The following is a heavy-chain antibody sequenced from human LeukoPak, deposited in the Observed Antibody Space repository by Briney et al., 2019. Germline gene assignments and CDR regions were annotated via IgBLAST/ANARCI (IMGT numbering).Heavy chain of an antibody. J-gene: IGHJ4*02. V-gene: IGHV5-51*01. Sequence: GESLKISCQGSGYNFPIYRIGWVRQMPGQGLEWMGIIYPDDSNTIYGPSFQGQVTISADKSISTAYLQWSSLKASDTAMYYCARQFNFDYWGQGTLVTVSS. CDR1: GYNFPIYR. CDR2: IYPDDSNT. CDR3: ARQFNFDY.